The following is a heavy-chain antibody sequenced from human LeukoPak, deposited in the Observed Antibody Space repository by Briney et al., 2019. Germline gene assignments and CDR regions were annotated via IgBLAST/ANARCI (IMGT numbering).Heavy chain of an antibody. CDR2: INPRGGST. CDR3: ARPDILTGYYDY. Sequence: ASVKVSCTASGYTFTSYGISWVRQAPGQGLEWMGIINPRGGSTTYAQKFQGRVTMTRDTSTSTVYMELSSLRSEDTAVYYCARPDILTGYYDYWGQGTLVTVSS. J-gene: IGHJ4*02. V-gene: IGHV1-46*01. D-gene: IGHD3-9*01. CDR1: GYTFTSYG.